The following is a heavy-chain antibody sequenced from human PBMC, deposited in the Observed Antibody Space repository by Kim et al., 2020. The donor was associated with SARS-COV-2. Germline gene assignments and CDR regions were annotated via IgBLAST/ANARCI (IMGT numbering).Heavy chain of an antibody. CDR3: ARSRGQWLVSWYFDL. CDR1: GYTFTSYA. J-gene: IGHJ2*01. D-gene: IGHD6-19*01. V-gene: IGHV1-3*01. CDR2: INAGNGNT. Sequence: ASVKVSCKASGYTFTSYAMHWVRQAPGQRLEWMGWINAGNGNTKYSQKFQGRVTITRDTSASTAYMELSSLRSEDTAVYYCARSRGQWLVSWYFDLWGRGTLVTVSS.